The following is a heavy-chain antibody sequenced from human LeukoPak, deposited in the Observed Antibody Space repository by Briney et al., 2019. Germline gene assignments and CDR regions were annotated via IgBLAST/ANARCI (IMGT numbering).Heavy chain of an antibody. V-gene: IGHV3-23*01. Sequence: GGSLRLSCAASGFTFSSYAMSWVRQAPGKGLEWVSAISGSGGSTYYADSLKGRFTISRDNSKNTLYLQMNSLRAEDTAVYYCAKDHRAVAGTVGAFDIWGQGTMVTVSS. D-gene: IGHD6-19*01. CDR2: ISGSGGST. CDR3: AKDHRAVAGTVGAFDI. CDR1: GFTFSSYA. J-gene: IGHJ3*02.